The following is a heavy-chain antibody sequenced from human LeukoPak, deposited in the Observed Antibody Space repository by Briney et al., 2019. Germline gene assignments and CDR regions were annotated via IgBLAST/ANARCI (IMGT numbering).Heavy chain of an antibody. CDR2: IYYSRST. Sequence: SETLSLTCTVSGGSVSSATYYWAWIRQPPGKGLEWIGNIYYSRSTYYNPSLKSPVTISVDTSKNQFSLKLSSVTAADTAVYHCARHGHHGNYDFWGQGTLVT. CDR1: GGSVSSATYY. V-gene: IGHV4-39*01. D-gene: IGHD4-11*01. CDR3: ARHGHHGNYDF. J-gene: IGHJ4*02.